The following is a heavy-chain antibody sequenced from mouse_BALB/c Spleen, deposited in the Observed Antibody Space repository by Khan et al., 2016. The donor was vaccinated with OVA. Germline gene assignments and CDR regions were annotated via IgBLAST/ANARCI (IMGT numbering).Heavy chain of an antibody. J-gene: IGHJ2*01. CDR2: IRYSGRT. CDR3: ARSVTITTVVATDFDY. V-gene: IGHV3-2*02. Sequence: EVQLQESGPGLVKPSQSLSLTCTVTGYSITSDYAWNWIRQFPGNKLEWMGYIRYSGRTSYNPSLKGRVSITRDTSNNQFFLQLNSVTTEDTATYYSARSVTITTVVATDFDYWGQGTTLTVSS. CDR1: GYSITSDYA. D-gene: IGHD1-1*01.